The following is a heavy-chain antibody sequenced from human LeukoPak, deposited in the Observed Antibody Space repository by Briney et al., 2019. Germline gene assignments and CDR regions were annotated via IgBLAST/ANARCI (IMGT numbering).Heavy chain of an antibody. CDR3: ARDLRGGADDGMDV. CDR2: IYYSGST. CDR1: AGSTSSYY. J-gene: IGHJ6*02. D-gene: IGHD1-26*01. Sequence: SETLSLTCTVSAGSTSSYYWSWIRQPPGKGLEWIGYIYYSGSTNYNPSLKSRVTISVDTSKNQFSLKLSSVTAADTAVYYCARDLRGGADDGMDVWGQGTTVTVSS. V-gene: IGHV4-59*01.